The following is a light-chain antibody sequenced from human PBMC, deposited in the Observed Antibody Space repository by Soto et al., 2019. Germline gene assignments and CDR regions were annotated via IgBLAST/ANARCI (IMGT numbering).Light chain of an antibody. Sequence: QSALTQPASVSGSPGQSITISCTGTSSDVGSYKYVSWYQQHPGKAPKLMIYDVSNRPSGVSNRFSGSKSGNTASLTISGPRAEDEADYYCNSYTTSSTLVFGTGTKVTV. V-gene: IGLV2-14*03. J-gene: IGLJ1*01. CDR1: SSDVGSYKY. CDR3: NSYTTSSTLV. CDR2: DVS.